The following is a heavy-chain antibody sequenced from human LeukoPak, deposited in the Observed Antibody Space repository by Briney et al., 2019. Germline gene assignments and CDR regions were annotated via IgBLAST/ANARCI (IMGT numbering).Heavy chain of an antibody. J-gene: IGHJ4*02. Sequence: SETLSLTCTVSGSSISSSSYYWGWIRQPPGKGLEWIGSIYYSGSTYYNPSLKRRVTISVDTSKNQFSLKLSSVTAADTAVYYCASRNGPLDYWGQGTLVTVSS. CDR1: GSSISSSSYY. CDR2: IYYSGST. V-gene: IGHV4-39*01. CDR3: ASRNGPLDY. D-gene: IGHD1-1*01.